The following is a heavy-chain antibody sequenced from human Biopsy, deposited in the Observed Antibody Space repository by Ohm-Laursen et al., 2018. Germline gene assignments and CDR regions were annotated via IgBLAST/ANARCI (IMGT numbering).Heavy chain of an antibody. J-gene: IGHJ3*01. CDR1: GGSMSGDY. CDR3: ARLYRLDDYWNDDPPDAFDV. V-gene: IGHV4-59*01. Sequence: SETLSLTCTVSGGSMSGDYWSWIRQSPRKGLEWIGHISDRGTTNSNPSLRGRITISVDTSKNQFSLKLNSVSAADTALFFCARLYRLDDYWNDDPPDAFDVWGPRTMVTVSS. CDR2: ISDRGTT. D-gene: IGHD3-3*01.